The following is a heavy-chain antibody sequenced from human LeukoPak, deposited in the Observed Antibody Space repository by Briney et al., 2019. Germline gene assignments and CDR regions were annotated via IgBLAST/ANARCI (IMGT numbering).Heavy chain of an antibody. Sequence: SETLSLTCTVSGGSISSYYWSWIQQPPGKGLEWIGYIYYSGSTNYNPSLKSRVTISVDTSKNQFSLKLSSVTAADTAVYYCARGRGKYYDFWSGYLAFDYWGQGTLVTVSS. V-gene: IGHV4-59*12. CDR1: GGSISSYY. CDR3: ARGRGKYYDFWSGYLAFDY. CDR2: IYYSGST. D-gene: IGHD3-3*01. J-gene: IGHJ4*02.